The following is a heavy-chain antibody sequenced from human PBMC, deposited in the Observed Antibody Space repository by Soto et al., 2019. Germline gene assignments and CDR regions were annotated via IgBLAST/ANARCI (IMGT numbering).Heavy chain of an antibody. J-gene: IGHJ4*02. CDR3: ARSIVVVTALDY. D-gene: IGHD2-21*02. V-gene: IGHV1-3*05. Sequence: QVQLVQAGAEEKKPGASVKVSCKASGYTFTSYAMHLVRPAPGQRLEWMGWINAGNGNTKYSQKFQGRVTITRDTSASTADMELSSLRSEDTAVYYCARSIVVVTALDYWGQGTLVTVSS. CDR1: GYTFTSYA. CDR2: INAGNGNT.